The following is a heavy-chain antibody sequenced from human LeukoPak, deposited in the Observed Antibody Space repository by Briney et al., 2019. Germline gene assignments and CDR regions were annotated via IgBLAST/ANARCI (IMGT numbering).Heavy chain of an antibody. J-gene: IGHJ4*02. CDR1: GYSFTSYW. D-gene: IGHD3-10*01. CDR2: IYPGDSDT. Sequence: GESLKISCKGSGYSFTSYWIGWVRQMPGKGLEWMGIIYPGDSDTRYSPSFQGQVTLSVDKSISTAYLQWSSLKASDTAMYYCARLTYYYGSGSYWPGYFDYWGQGTLVTVSS. V-gene: IGHV5-51*01. CDR3: ARLTYYYGSGSYWPGYFDY.